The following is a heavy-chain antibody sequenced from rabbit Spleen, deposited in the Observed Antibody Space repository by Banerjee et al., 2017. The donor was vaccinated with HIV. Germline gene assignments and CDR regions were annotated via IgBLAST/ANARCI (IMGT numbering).Heavy chain of an antibody. Sequence: QSLEESGGDLVKPGASLTLTCTASGFSLSSSYWICWVRQAPGKGLEWIGYIDPIFSTTHYASWVNGRFTISRDIDQNTLYLQLNSLTAADTATYFCARDGAGGSYFALWGQGTLVTVS. CDR1: GFSLSSSYW. CDR3: ARDGAGGSYFAL. J-gene: IGHJ3*01. V-gene: IGHV1S40*01. CDR2: IDPIFSTT. D-gene: IGHD8-1*01.